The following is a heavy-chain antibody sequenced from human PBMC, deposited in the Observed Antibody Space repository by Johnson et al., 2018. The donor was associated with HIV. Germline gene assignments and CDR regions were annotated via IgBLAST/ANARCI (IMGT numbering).Heavy chain of an antibody. J-gene: IGHJ3*02. Sequence: VQLVESGGGLVKPGESLRLSCVASGFTFSDVWMTWVRQAPGRGLEWVGRIKSKTDGGTTDYAAPVKGRFTISRDDSKNTLYLQMNSLRAGDTAVYYCARKADAIDIWGQGTMVTVSS. CDR2: IKSKTDGGTT. CDR3: ARKADAIDI. V-gene: IGHV3-15*01. CDR1: GFTFSDVW.